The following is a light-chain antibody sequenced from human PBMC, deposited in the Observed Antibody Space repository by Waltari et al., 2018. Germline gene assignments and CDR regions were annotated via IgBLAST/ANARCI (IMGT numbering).Light chain of an antibody. CDR1: NIGAKS. CDR3: QVWDYDTAHLV. Sequence: SYVLTQPPSVSVAPGKTARIACGGNNIGAKSVHWYQERPGQAPVLIIYYDSVRPSGITERFSGSNSGNTATLTISRVEAGDEADYYCQVWDYDTAHLVFGGGTTLTVV. J-gene: IGLJ3*02. CDR2: YDS. V-gene: IGLV3-21*04.